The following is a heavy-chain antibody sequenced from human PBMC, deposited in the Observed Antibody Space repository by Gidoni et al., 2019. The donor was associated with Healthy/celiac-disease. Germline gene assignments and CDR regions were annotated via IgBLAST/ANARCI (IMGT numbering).Heavy chain of an antibody. CDR1: GFTLSSYG. CDR2: ICYDGSNK. Sequence: QVQLVESGGGVVQPGRSLRLSCEASGFTLSSYGRHWVLQAPGKVLEWMAVICYDGSNKYYADSVKGLFTISRDNSKNTLYLQMNSLRAEDTAVYYCARGSGSGYSGAFDIWGQGTMVTVSS. J-gene: IGHJ3*02. V-gene: IGHV3-33*01. CDR3: ARGSGSGYSGAFDI. D-gene: IGHD3-3*01.